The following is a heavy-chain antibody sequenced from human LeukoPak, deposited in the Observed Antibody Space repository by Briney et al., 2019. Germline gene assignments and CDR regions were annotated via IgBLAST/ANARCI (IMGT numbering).Heavy chain of an antibody. CDR3: ARQPIYEAYFDF. V-gene: IGHV3-7*01. CDR1: GFPFDRYW. J-gene: IGHJ4*02. Sequence: PGGSLRLSCAASGFPFDRYWMSWVRLARGKGLEWVANIKHDGSEKTFVDSVKGRFTISRDNAENSLYLQMNSLRAEDTAVYYCARQPIYEAYFDFWGQGTLVTVSS. CDR2: IKHDGSEK. D-gene: IGHD3-16*01.